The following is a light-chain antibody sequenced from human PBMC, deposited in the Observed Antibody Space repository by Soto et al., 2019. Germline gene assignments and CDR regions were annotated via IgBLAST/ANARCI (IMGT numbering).Light chain of an antibody. Sequence: SQGTVSLSPGATAPLSCGASRPLLRGYLAWYQQRPGLATRLIIYDVSKRATGIPDRFTGSGSGTEFTLSISGVEPEDFAVYYCQKRTRWPMTVGQGTRLEIK. V-gene: IGKV3D-20*02. CDR3: QKRTRWPMT. J-gene: IGKJ5*01. CDR1: RPLLRGY. CDR2: DVS.